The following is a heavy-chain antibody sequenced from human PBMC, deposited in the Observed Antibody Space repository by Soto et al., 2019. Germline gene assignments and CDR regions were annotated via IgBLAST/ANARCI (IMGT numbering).Heavy chain of an antibody. Sequence: PSETLSLTCSVAAGSTSSSSYYWGWIRQPPGKGLEWIGSIYYSGSTYYNPSLKSRVTISVDTSKNQFSLKLSSVTAADSAVYYCARRTSSAWYFCDYWGLGTLVTVSS. J-gene: IGHJ4*02. CDR1: AGSTSSSSYY. CDR3: ARRTSSAWYFCDY. D-gene: IGHD6-19*01. CDR2: IYYSGST. V-gene: IGHV4-39*01.